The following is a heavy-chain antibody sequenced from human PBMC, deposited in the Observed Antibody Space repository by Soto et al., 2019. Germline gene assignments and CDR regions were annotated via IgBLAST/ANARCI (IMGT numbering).Heavy chain of an antibody. D-gene: IGHD2-15*01. V-gene: IGHV4-4*07. Sequence: SETLSITGTVSGGSISSYYWSWMRQPAGKGLEWIGRIYTIGSTNYNPSVKSRVTMSVDTSKNQFSLKLSSVTAADTAVYYCARGAVGSDYYYYGMDVWGQGTKVTVSS. CDR3: ARGAVGSDYYYYGMDV. CDR1: GGSISSYY. J-gene: IGHJ6*02. CDR2: IYTIGST.